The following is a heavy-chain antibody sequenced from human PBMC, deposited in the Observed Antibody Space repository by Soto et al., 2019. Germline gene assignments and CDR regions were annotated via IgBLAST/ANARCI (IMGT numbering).Heavy chain of an antibody. CDR2: IYYSGST. D-gene: IGHD3-10*01. Sequence: SETLSLTCTVSGVSISSSSYYWGWIRQPPGKGLEWIGSIYYSGSTYYNPSLKSRVTISVDTSKNQFSLKLSSVTAADTVVYYCARHHYYGSGSYVDYWGQGTLVTVSS. CDR1: GVSISSSSYY. J-gene: IGHJ4*02. CDR3: ARHHYYGSGSYVDY. V-gene: IGHV4-39*01.